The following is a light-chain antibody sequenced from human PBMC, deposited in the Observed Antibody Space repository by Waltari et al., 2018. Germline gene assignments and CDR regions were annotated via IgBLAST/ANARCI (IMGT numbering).Light chain of an antibody. CDR2: WAS. V-gene: IGKV4-1*01. CDR3: QQYHSPPQT. Sequence: SVLYTTNNKNYLPWYQQKPGQPPKLLIYWASTRESGVPDRFSGSGSGTNFTLTISSLQAEDVAVYYCQQYHSPPQTFGGGTKVEIK. CDR1: SVLYTTNNKNY. J-gene: IGKJ4*01.